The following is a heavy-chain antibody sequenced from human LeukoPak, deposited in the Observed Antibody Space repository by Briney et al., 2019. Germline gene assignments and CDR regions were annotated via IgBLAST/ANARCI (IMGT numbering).Heavy chain of an antibody. CDR1: GYSISSGYY. CDR3: ARDGYDSSGYYVFFDY. Sequence: SETLSLTCTVSGYSISSGYYWGWIRQPPGKGLEWIGRIYTSGSTNYNPSLKSRVTMSVDTSKNQFSLKLSSVTAADTAVYYCARDGYDSSGYYVFFDYWGQGTLVTVSS. V-gene: IGHV4-38-2*02. J-gene: IGHJ4*02. CDR2: IYTSGST. D-gene: IGHD3-22*01.